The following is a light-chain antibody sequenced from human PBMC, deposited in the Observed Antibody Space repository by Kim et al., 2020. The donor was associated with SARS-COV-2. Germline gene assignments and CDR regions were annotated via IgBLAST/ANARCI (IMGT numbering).Light chain of an antibody. CDR1: SNDIGGDEY. V-gene: IGLV2-8*01. J-gene: IGLJ3*02. Sequence: QSVLTQPPSASGSPGQSVTISCTGTSNDIGGDEYVSWYQQHPGKAPQLMIYEITKRPSGVPDRFSGSKSGNTASLTVSGLQADDEADYYCSSYGGSDNLVFGGGTQLTVL. CDR3: SSYGGSDNLV. CDR2: EIT.